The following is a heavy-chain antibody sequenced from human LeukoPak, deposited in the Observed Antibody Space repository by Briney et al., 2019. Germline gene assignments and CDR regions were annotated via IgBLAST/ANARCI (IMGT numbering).Heavy chain of an antibody. CDR3: AREDSSGYYSNVRRNWFDP. D-gene: IGHD3-22*01. J-gene: IGHJ5*02. CDR1: GFTFSSYA. V-gene: IGHV3-30*01. Sequence: GGSLRLSCAASGFTFSSYAMHWVRQAPGKGLEWVAVISYDGSNKYYADSVKGRFTISRDNSKNTLYLQMNSLRAEDTAVYYCAREDSSGYYSNVRRNWFDPWGQGTLVTVSS. CDR2: ISYDGSNK.